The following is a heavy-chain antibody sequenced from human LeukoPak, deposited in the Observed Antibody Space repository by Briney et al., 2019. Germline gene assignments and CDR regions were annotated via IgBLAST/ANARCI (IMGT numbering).Heavy chain of an antibody. CDR3: ARSSIPSYYDFWSGYYEGPFDY. V-gene: IGHV3-21*01. Sequence: PGGSLRLSCAASGFTFSSYSMNWVRQAPGKGLEWVSSISSSSSYIYYADSVKGRFTISRDNAKNSLYLQMNSLRAEDTAVYYCARSSIPSYYDFWSGYYEGPFDYWGQGTLVTVSS. CDR1: GFTFSSYS. D-gene: IGHD3-3*01. CDR2: ISSSSSYI. J-gene: IGHJ4*02.